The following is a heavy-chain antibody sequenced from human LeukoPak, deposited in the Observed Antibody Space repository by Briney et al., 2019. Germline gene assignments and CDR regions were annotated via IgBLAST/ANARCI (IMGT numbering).Heavy chain of an antibody. D-gene: IGHD3-9*01. V-gene: IGHV1-18*01. J-gene: IGHJ6*02. CDR3: ARAVRYFDWLLRAYYYYGMDV. CDR1: GYTFTSYG. Sequence: ASVKVSCKASGYTFTSYGISWVRQAPGQGLEWMGWISAYNGNTNYAQKLQGRVTMTTDTSTSTAYMELRSLRSDDTAVYYCARAVRYFDWLLRAYYYYGMDVWGQGTTVTVSS. CDR2: ISAYNGNT.